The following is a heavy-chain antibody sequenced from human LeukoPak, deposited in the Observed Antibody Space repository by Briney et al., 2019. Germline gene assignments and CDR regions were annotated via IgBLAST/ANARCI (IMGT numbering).Heavy chain of an antibody. J-gene: IGHJ3*02. V-gene: IGHV4-61*08. CDR1: GGSISSGDYY. CDR2: IYHTGST. CDR3: ASLADWYYYDDSGYPLGAFDI. Sequence: PSETLSLTCTVSGGSISSGDYYWSWIRQSPGKGLEWIGYIYHTGSTKHNPSLKSRVTISVDTSKNQFSLKLTSVTAADTAVYYCASLADWYYYDDSGYPLGAFDIWGQGTMVTVSS. D-gene: IGHD3-22*01.